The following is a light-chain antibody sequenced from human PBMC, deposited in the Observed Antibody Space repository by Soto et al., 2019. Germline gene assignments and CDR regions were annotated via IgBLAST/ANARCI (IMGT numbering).Light chain of an antibody. CDR3: QQSYNFPRT. Sequence: DIQMAQSQSSLSASVGDRVTITCRASQNIDTYLNWYLQKPGQAPKLLIYSAYSLQSGVSPRFSGDGSGTDFTLTISSLQPEDFATYYCQQSYNFPRTFGQGTTV. CDR1: QNIDTY. V-gene: IGKV1-39*01. J-gene: IGKJ1*01. CDR2: SAY.